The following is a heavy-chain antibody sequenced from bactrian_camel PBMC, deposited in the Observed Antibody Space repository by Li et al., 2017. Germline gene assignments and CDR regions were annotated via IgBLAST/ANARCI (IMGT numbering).Heavy chain of an antibody. CDR3: KTELSLGALFVSACRGEY. J-gene: IGHJ4*01. CDR1: GFTFSNYA. CDR2: LWIGGATT. Sequence: DVQLVESGGGLVQSGGSLRLSCAASGFTFSNYAMMWFRQRPGQEREGLAVLWIGGATTSYADSVKGRFTASRAGESSINLQMNSLKSEDTAMYYCKTELSLGALFVSACRGEYWGQGTQVTVS. D-gene: IGHD7*01. V-gene: IGHV3S42*01.